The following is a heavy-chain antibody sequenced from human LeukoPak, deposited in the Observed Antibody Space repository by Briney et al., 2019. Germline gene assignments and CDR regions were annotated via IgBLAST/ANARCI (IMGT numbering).Heavy chain of an antibody. D-gene: IGHD3-22*01. CDR2: INHSGST. Sequence: SETLSLTCAVSGGSISSGGYYWSWIRQPPGKGLEWIGEINHSGSTNYNPSLKSRVTISVDTSKNQFSLKLSSVTAADTAVYYCARGHYYDSSALFGYWGQGTLVTVSS. V-gene: IGHV4-34*01. CDR3: ARGHYYDSSALFGY. J-gene: IGHJ4*02. CDR1: GGSISSGGYY.